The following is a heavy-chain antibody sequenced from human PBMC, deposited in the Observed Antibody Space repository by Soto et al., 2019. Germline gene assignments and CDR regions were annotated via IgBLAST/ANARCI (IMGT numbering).Heavy chain of an antibody. D-gene: IGHD3-16*01. CDR1: GGSISSSSYY. CDR3: ARPRPDYGNGMDV. CDR2: IYYSGST. Sequence: SETLSLTCTVSGGSISSSSYYWGWIRQPPGKGLEWIGSIYYSGSTYYNPSLKSRVTISVDTSKNQFSLKLSSVTAADTAVYYCARPRPDYGNGMDVWGQGTPVSVSS. V-gene: IGHV4-39*01. J-gene: IGHJ6*02.